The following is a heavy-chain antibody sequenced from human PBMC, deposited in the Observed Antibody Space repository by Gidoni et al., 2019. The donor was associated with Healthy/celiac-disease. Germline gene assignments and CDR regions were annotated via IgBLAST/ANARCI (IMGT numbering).Heavy chain of an antibody. CDR2: INHSGST. V-gene: IGHV4-34*01. CDR1: GGSFSGYY. CDR3: ARGGYSYRSWFDP. Sequence: QVQLQQWGAGLLKPSETLSLTCAVYGGSFSGYYWSWIRQPPGKGLEWIGEINHSGSTNYNPSLKSRVTISVDTSKNQFSLKLSSVTAADTAVYYCARGGYSYRSWFDPWGQGTLVTVSS. J-gene: IGHJ5*02. D-gene: IGHD5-18*01.